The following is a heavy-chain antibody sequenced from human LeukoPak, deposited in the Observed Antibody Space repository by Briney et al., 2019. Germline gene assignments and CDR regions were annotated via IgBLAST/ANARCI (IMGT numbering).Heavy chain of an antibody. D-gene: IGHD2-15*01. CDR1: GFTFSSYS. CDR3: ARDLEEYCSGGSCSLFDY. CDR2: ISSSSSTI. J-gene: IGHJ4*02. V-gene: IGHV3-48*04. Sequence: GGSLRLSCAASGFTFSSYSMNWVRQAPGKGLEWVSYISSSSSTIYYADSVKGRFTISRDNAKNSLYLQMNSLRAEDTAVYYCARDLEEYCSGGSCSLFDYWGQGTLVTVSS.